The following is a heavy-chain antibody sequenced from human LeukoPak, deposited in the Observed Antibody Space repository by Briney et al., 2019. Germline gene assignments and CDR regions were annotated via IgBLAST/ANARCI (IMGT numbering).Heavy chain of an antibody. D-gene: IGHD3-9*01. V-gene: IGHV4-34*01. CDR3: ATAGPYYDILTGYSTTRGAFDI. J-gene: IGHJ3*02. CDR1: GGSFSGYY. CDR2: INHSRST. Sequence: SETLSLTCAVYGGSFSGYYWSWIRQPPGKGLEWIGEINHSRSTNYNPSLKSRVTISVDTSKNQFSLKLSSVTAADTAVYYCATAGPYYDILTGYSTTRGAFDIWGQGTMVTVSS.